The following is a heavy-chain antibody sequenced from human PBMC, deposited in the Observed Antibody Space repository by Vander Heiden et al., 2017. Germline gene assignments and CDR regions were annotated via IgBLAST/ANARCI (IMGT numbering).Heavy chain of an antibody. V-gene: IGHV3-23*01. J-gene: IGHJ4*02. CDR2: ISGSSDVT. CDR1: GFPFSNFA. CDR3: ANKLGYCSGGDCAVDY. D-gene: IGHD2-8*02. Sequence: EVPLLESGGGLVQPGGALRLSCAAPGFPFSNFAMNWVRQAPGKGLEWVSTISGSSDVTHYADSVKGRFTVSRDNSKNTLYLQMSSLRAGDTAIYYCANKLGYCSGGDCAVDYWGQGTLVTVSS.